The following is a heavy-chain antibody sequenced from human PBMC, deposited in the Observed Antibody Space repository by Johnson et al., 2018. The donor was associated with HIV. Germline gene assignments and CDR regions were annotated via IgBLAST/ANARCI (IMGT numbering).Heavy chain of an antibody. CDR1: GFTFDDYG. Sequence: VQLVESGGGVVRPGGSLRLSCAASGFTFDDYGMTWVRQAPGKGLEWVSILYSGGSPNHADSVKGRFTISRDNSKNTLYLQMNSLRAEDTAVYYCARDITPGNAFEIWGQGTMVTVSS. CDR2: LYSGGSP. J-gene: IGHJ3*02. V-gene: IGHV3-66*01. D-gene: IGHD1-1*01. CDR3: ARDITPGNAFEI.